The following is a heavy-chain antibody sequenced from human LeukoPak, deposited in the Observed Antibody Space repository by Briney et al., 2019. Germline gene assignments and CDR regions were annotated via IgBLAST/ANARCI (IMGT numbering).Heavy chain of an antibody. J-gene: IGHJ5*02. CDR1: GGTFSSYA. CDR2: IIPIFGTA. Sequence: GASVKVSCKASGGTFSSYAISWVRQAPGQGLEWMGGIIPIFGTANYAQKFQGRVTITADKSTSTAYMELSSLRSEDTAVYYCASWNYDTGGWFDPWGQGTLVTVSS. V-gene: IGHV1-69*06. CDR3: ASWNYDTGGWFDP. D-gene: IGHD1-7*01.